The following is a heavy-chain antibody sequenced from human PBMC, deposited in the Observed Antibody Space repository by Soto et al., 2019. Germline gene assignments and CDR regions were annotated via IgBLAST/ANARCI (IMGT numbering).Heavy chain of an antibody. Sequence: PGESLKISCKGSGYSFTSYWISWVRQMPGKGLEWMGRIDPSDSYTNYSPSFQGHVTISADKSISTAYLQWSSLKASDTAMYYCARSPPRYYDFWSRHYHPYGMDVWAQGATVTVSS. CDR2: IDPSDSYT. V-gene: IGHV5-10-1*01. J-gene: IGHJ6*02. D-gene: IGHD3-3*01. CDR1: GYSFTSYW. CDR3: ARSPPRYYDFWSRHYHPYGMDV.